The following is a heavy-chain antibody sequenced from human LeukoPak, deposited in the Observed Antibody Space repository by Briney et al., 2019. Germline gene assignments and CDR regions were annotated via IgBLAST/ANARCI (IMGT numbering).Heavy chain of an antibody. V-gene: IGHV3-74*03. D-gene: IGHD6-19*01. Sequence: GGSLRLSCAASGFTLSSYWIHLVRQAPGKGLVWVSRSNSDGSIMQYADSVKGRFTISRDNAKNTLYLQMNSLRAEDTAVYYCVRGSSDWYGMDYWGQGTLVTVSA. CDR3: VRGSSDWYGMDY. CDR2: SNSDGSIM. J-gene: IGHJ4*02. CDR1: GFTLSSYW.